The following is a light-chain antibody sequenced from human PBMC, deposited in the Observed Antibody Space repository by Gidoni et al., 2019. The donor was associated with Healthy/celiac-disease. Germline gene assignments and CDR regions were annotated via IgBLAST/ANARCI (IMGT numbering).Light chain of an antibody. CDR2: GAS. Sequence: EGVLTQSPGTLSLSPAERATLSCRASQSVSSSYLAWYQQKPGQAPRLLIYGASSRATGIPDRFSGSGSGTDFTLTISRLEPEDFAVYYCQQYGSSPRTFGGGTKVEIK. V-gene: IGKV3-20*01. J-gene: IGKJ4*01. CDR1: QSVSSSY. CDR3: QQYGSSPRT.